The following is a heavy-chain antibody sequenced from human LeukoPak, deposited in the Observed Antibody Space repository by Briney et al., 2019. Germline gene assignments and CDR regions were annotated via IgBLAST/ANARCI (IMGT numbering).Heavy chain of an antibody. V-gene: IGHV1-18*04. CDR1: GYAFTRDG. D-gene: IGHD5-12*01. CDR2: ISAYSGDT. Sequence: EASVKVSCKASGYAFTRDGISWVRQAPGQGLEWMGWISAYSGDTKYAQKFQGRVTMTTDTSTSTAYMELRSLRSDDTAVYYCVRVSSGSDYWGQGTLVTVSS. CDR3: VRVSSGSDY. J-gene: IGHJ4*02.